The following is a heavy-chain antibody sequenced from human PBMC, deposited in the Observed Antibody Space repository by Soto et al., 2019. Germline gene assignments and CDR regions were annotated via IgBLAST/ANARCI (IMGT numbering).Heavy chain of an antibody. D-gene: IGHD2-2*01. CDR3: ARIWQNKDCSSLSCPYFFGH. Sequence: GSLRLSCETSGFTFSRYSMNWIRQSPGKVLEWVSSISSTSGHTFYANSVKGRFTVSRDNAKDSPYLQMNSLRVEDTAVYYCARIWQNKDCSSLSCPYFFGHWGQGXLVTVSS. CDR2: ISSTSGHT. V-gene: IGHV3-21*01. CDR1: GFTFSRYS. J-gene: IGHJ5*02.